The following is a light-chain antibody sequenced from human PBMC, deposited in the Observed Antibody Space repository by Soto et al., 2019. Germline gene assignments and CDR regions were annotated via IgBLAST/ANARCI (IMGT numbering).Light chain of an antibody. CDR2: WTS. Sequence: DIVMTQSPDSLAVSLGERATINCKSSQTVLYSSNNKTYLAWYQQKPGQPPKLLIYWTSTRESGVPDRFSGXXSXXXXTXTISSLQAEDVAVYYCQQYYSTPPMYAFGQGTKLEIK. J-gene: IGKJ2*01. CDR1: QTVLYSSNNKTY. CDR3: QQYYSTPPMYA. V-gene: IGKV4-1*01.